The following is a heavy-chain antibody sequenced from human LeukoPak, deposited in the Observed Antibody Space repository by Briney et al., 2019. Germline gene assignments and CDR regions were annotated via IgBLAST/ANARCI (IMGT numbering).Heavy chain of an antibody. V-gene: IGHV4-34*01. CDR3: ARGSDDSSGYSFDY. CDR2: INHSGST. Sequence: KPSETLSLTCAVYGGSFSGYYWSWIRQPPGKGLEWIGEINHSGSTNYNPSLKSRVTISVDTSKNQFSLKLSSVTAADTAVYYCARGSDDSSGYSFDYWGQGTLVTVSS. CDR1: GGSFSGYY. J-gene: IGHJ4*02. D-gene: IGHD3-22*01.